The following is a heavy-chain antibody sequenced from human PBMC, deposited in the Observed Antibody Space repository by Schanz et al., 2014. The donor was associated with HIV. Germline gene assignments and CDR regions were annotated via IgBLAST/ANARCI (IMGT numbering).Heavy chain of an antibody. D-gene: IGHD3-10*01. V-gene: IGHV3-9*01. J-gene: IGHJ6*02. CDR1: GFTFNEYA. CDR3: AKASVEMLGSYFNYGMDV. Sequence: EVQVVESGGGLVQPGGSLRLSCAASGFTFNEYAMHWVRQGPGKGLEWVSGMSWNRRRIGYGDAVKGRFTISRDNSKNTLYLQMNSLRAEDTALYYCAKASVEMLGSYFNYGMDVWGQGTTVTVSS. CDR2: MSWNRRRI.